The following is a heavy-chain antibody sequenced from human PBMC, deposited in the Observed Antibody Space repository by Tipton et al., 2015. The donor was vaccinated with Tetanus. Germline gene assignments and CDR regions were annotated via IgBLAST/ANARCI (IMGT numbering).Heavy chain of an antibody. CDR3: AKDRVGSWYRGRGRGYFEY. Sequence: SLRLSCAASGFMFSNYAMSWVRQAPGKGLEWVSSISGIVSTTYYADSVKGRFTISRDNSKNTLYLQMSSLRAEDTAVYYCAKDRVGSWYRGRGRGYFEYWGQGTLATVSS. J-gene: IGHJ4*02. CDR2: ISGIVSTT. D-gene: IGHD6-13*01. V-gene: IGHV3-23*01. CDR1: GFMFSNYA.